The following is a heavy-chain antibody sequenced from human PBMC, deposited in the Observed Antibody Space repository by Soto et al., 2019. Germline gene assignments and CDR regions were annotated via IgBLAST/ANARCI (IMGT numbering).Heavy chain of an antibody. CDR1: GGSFSGYY. D-gene: IGHD1-1*01. CDR3: ARAATHYYYYGMDV. V-gene: IGHV4-34*01. J-gene: IGHJ6*02. Sequence: QVQRQQWGAGLLKPSETLSLTCAVYGGSFSGYYWSWIRQPPGKGLEWIGEINHSGSTNYNPSLKSRVTISVDTSKNQFSLKLSSVTAADTAVYYCARAATHYYYYGMDVWGQGTTVTVSS. CDR2: INHSGST.